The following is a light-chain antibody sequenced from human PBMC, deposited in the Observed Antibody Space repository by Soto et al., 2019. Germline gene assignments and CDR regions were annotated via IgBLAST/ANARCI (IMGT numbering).Light chain of an antibody. CDR3: HQYASSVT. V-gene: IGKV3-20*01. CDR2: GAS. Sequence: EIVLTQSPGSLSLSPGEGATLSCRASQSVSSSFFAWYQQKPGQAPSLLIYGASRRATGVPDRFSGSGSGTDFTLSISRLEPEDFAVYYCHQYASSVTFGQGTKVEIK. CDR1: QSVSSSF. J-gene: IGKJ1*01.